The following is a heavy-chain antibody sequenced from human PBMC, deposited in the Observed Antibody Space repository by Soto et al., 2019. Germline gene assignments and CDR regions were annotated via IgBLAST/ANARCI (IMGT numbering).Heavy chain of an antibody. Sequence: QVQLQESGPGLVKPSETLSLSCTVSGGSINSYYWSWIRQSPGKRMEWIGYVHHSWGSSYNPSLQXXVXXALDTSKSQFSLKVTSVTATDTAVYYCARQGFGPLHGLVDVWGQGTTVTVSS. V-gene: IGHV4-59*08. CDR2: VHHSWGS. J-gene: IGHJ6*02. D-gene: IGHD3-10*01. CDR1: GGSINSYY. CDR3: ARQGFGPLHGLVDV.